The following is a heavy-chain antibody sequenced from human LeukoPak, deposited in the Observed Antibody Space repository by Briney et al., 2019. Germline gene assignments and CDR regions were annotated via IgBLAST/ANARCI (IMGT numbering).Heavy chain of an antibody. D-gene: IGHD1-1*01. CDR2: IYYSGTT. CDR1: GGYISTYY. J-gene: IGHJ4*02. CDR3: ARGGRWEHFDY. V-gene: IGHV4-59*01. Sequence: PSETLSLTCTVSGGYISTYYWSWIRQPPGKGLEWIGYIYYSGTTTYNPSLRSRVTISVDTSENLFSLKLSSVTAADTAVYYCARGGRWEHFDYWGQGTLVTVSS.